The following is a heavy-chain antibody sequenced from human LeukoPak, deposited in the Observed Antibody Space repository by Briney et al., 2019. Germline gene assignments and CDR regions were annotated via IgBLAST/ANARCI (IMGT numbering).Heavy chain of an antibody. D-gene: IGHD2-2*01. Sequence: GASVKVSCKASGYTFTSYGISWVRQAPGQGLEWMGWISAYNGNTNYAQKLQGRVTMTTDTSTSTAYMELRSLRSDDTAVYYCARVIAGSTSGWYYYYYMDAWGKGTTVTVSS. V-gene: IGHV1-18*01. CDR3: ARVIAGSTSGWYYYYYMDA. CDR1: GYTFTSYG. J-gene: IGHJ6*03. CDR2: ISAYNGNT.